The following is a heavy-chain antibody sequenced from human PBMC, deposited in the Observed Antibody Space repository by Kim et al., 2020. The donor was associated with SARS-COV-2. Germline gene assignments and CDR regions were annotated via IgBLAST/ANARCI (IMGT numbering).Heavy chain of an antibody. J-gene: IGHJ6*02. D-gene: IGHD3-10*01. CDR3: AKDHPTMVRGVIIPPFKYYYGMDV. Sequence: GGSLRLSCAASGFTFSSYAMSWVRQAPGKGLEWVSAISGSGGSTYYADSVKGRFTISRDNSKNTLYLQMNSLRAEDTAVYYCAKDHPTMVRGVIIPPFKYYYGMDVWGQGTTVTVSS. V-gene: IGHV3-23*01. CDR2: ISGSGGST. CDR1: GFTFSSYA.